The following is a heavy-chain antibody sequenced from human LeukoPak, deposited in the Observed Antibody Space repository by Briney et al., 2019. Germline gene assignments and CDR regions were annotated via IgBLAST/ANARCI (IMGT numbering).Heavy chain of an antibody. Sequence: GGSLRLSCAASGFTFSSYGMHWVRQAPGKGLEWAAFIRYDGSNKYYADSVKGRFTISRDNSKNMLYLQMSSLRAEDTAVYYCAKARKLIVVVSAAMFSWFDPWGQGTLVTVSS. D-gene: IGHD2-2*01. V-gene: IGHV3-30*02. CDR1: GFTFSSYG. J-gene: IGHJ5*02. CDR3: AKARKLIVVVSAAMFSWFDP. CDR2: IRYDGSNK.